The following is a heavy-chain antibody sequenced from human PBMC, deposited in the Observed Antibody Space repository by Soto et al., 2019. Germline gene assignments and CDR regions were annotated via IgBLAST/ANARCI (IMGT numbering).Heavy chain of an antibody. Sequence: SQTLSLTCAISGDSVSSNHATWDWIRQSPSRGLEWLGRTYYRSKWYNDYAVSVKSRITINPDTSKNQFSLQLNSVTPEDTAVYYCARELAAAPGAFYYYGMDVWGQGTTVTVSS. CDR1: GDSVSSNHAT. CDR3: ARELAAAPGAFYYYGMDV. CDR2: TYYRSKWYN. J-gene: IGHJ6*02. V-gene: IGHV6-1*01. D-gene: IGHD6-13*01.